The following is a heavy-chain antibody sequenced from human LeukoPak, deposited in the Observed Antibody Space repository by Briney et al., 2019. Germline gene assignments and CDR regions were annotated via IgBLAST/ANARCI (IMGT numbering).Heavy chain of an antibody. J-gene: IGHJ4*02. CDR2: IYSDGTT. CDR3: ARDFVEGSGSCFDY. V-gene: IGHV3-66*01. D-gene: IGHD3-10*01. Sequence: GPSLRLSCAASGFTVSSNYMSWVSHAPRNGLEWISLIYSDGTTIYSDSVKGRLTISRNNSKNTLYFQMNSLEPETPAVYYLARDFVEGSGSCFDYWGQGTLVTVSS. CDR1: GFTVSSNY.